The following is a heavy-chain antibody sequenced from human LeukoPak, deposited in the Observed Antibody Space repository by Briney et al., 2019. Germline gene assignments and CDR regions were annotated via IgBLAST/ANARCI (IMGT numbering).Heavy chain of an antibody. CDR1: GFTFSTYG. V-gene: IGHV3-30*03. Sequence: GGSLRLSCTASGFTFSTYGMHWVRQAPGKGLEWVTLISYDGSTKYYSDSVKGRFTLSRDNSKNTLYLQMNSLRAEDTAVYYCARDSSGWYLDYWGQGTLVTVSS. J-gene: IGHJ4*02. CDR2: ISYDGSTK. D-gene: IGHD6-19*01. CDR3: ARDSSGWYLDY.